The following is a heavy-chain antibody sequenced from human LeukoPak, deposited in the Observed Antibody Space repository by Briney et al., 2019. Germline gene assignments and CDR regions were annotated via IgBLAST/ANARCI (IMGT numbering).Heavy chain of an antibody. Sequence: PGGSLRLSCAASQFTFSSYWMNWVRQAPGKGLEWVSYISASTTIMHYADSVKGRFTISRDNAKNSLYLQMNSLGAEDTAVYYCARDADSNYVDYFDYWGQGTLVTVSS. D-gene: IGHD4-11*01. CDR3: ARDADSNYVDYFDY. J-gene: IGHJ4*02. CDR2: ISASTTIM. CDR1: QFTFSSYW. V-gene: IGHV3-48*01.